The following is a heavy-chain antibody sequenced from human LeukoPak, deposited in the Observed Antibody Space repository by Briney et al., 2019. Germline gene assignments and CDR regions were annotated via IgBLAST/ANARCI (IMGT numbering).Heavy chain of an antibody. Sequence: GGSLRFSCAASGFTFSSYAMSWVRQAPGKGLEWVSAISGSGGSTYYADSVKGRFTISRDNSKNTLYLQMNSLRAEDTAVYYCAKEVEWELPSFNYSDYWGQGTLVTVSS. J-gene: IGHJ4*02. CDR2: ISGSGGST. CDR1: GFTFSSYA. V-gene: IGHV3-23*01. D-gene: IGHD1-26*01. CDR3: AKEVEWELPSFNYSDY.